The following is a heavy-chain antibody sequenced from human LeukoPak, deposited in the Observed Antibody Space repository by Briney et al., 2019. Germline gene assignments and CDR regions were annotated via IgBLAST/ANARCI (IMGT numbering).Heavy chain of an antibody. CDR3: ARGGEWLRFQPPSN. CDR1: GGSISSGGYS. V-gene: IGHV4-30-2*01. J-gene: IGHJ4*02. Sequence: SQTLSLTCAVSGGSISSGGYSWSWIRQPPGKGLEWIGYIYHSGSTYYNPSLKSRVTISVDRSKNQFSLKLSSVTAADTAVYYCARGGEWLRFQPPSNWGQGTLVTVSS. CDR2: IYHSGST. D-gene: IGHD5-12*01.